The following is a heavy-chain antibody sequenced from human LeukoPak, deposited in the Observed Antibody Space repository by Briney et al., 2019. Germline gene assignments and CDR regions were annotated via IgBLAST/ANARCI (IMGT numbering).Heavy chain of an antibody. Sequence: SETLSLTCTVSGGSISSYYWSWLRQPPGKGLEWIGYFYYSRSTNYNPSLKSRVNISIDTSKNRFSLELSSVTAADAAVYYCARDGNYDSSGYPSAFDIWGQGTVVTVSS. CDR2: FYYSRST. CDR1: GGSISSYY. J-gene: IGHJ3*02. CDR3: ARDGNYDSSGYPSAFDI. D-gene: IGHD3-22*01. V-gene: IGHV4-59*01.